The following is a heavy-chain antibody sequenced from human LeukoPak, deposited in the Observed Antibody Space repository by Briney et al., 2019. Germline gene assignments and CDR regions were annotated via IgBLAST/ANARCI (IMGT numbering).Heavy chain of an antibody. CDR2: IIPIFGTA. Sequence: ASVTVSCKASGGTFSSYAISWVRQAPGQGLEWMGGIIPIFGTANYAQKFQGRVTITTDESTSTAYMELSSLRSEDTAVYYCARGRLRYNWFDPWGQGTLVTVSS. V-gene: IGHV1-69*05. D-gene: IGHD4-17*01. J-gene: IGHJ5*02. CDR1: GGTFSSYA. CDR3: ARGRLRYNWFDP.